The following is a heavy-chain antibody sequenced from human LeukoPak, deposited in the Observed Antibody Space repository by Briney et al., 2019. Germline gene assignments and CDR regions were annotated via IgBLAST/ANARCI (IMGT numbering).Heavy chain of an antibody. CDR2: IYYSGST. D-gene: IGHD3-22*01. CDR1: GDSIGSYY. CDR3: ARHQYDSSGYYLNYYYYYGMDV. V-gene: IGHV4-59*08. Sequence: SETLSLTYTVSGDSIGSYYWSWIRQPPGKGLEWIGYIYYSGSTNYNPSRKSRVTISVDTSKNQFSLKLSSVTAADTAVYYCARHQYDSSGYYLNYYYYYGMDVWGQGTTVTVSS. J-gene: IGHJ6*02.